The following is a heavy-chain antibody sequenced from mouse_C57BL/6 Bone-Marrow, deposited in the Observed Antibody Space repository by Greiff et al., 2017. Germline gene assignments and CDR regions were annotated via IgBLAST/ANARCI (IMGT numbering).Heavy chain of an antibody. CDR2: IDPSDSYT. Sequence: QVQLQQPGAELVKPGASVKLSCKASGYTFTSYGMQWVKQRPGQGLEWIGEIDPSDSYTNYNQKFKGKATLTVDTSSSTAYMQLSSLTSEDSAVYYCARCNYGSSYDAMDYWGQGTSVTVSS. CDR1: GYTFTSYG. CDR3: ARCNYGSSYDAMDY. D-gene: IGHD1-1*01. V-gene: IGHV1-50*01. J-gene: IGHJ4*01.